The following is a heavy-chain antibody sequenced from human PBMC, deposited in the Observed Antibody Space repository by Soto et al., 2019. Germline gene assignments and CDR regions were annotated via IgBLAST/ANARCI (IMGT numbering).Heavy chain of an antibody. D-gene: IGHD1-26*01. CDR2: INQDGSET. J-gene: IGHJ4*02. Sequence: GWSLRLSCASSVLTYIDNWMSWVRQAPEKGLEWVANINQDGSETSYVDSVKGRFTISRDKSKNSLWLHMNSLRLDDTAVYYCARGSGSSYFDHWGQGILVTVSS. CDR1: VLTYIDNW. CDR3: ARGSGSSYFDH. V-gene: IGHV3-7*04.